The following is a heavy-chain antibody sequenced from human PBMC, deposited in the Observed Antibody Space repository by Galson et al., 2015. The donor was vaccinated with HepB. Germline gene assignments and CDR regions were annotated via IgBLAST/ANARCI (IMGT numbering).Heavy chain of an antibody. J-gene: IGHJ3*02. CDR2: TSSDGNNK. D-gene: IGHD6-19*01. CDR1: GITFSTYA. Sequence: SLRLSCAASGITFSTYAMHWVRQAPGKGLEWVAVTSSDGNNKYYAESVKGRFTISRDNSENTLYLQMNSLRVEDTAMYFCATGGQWLAHDPFDIWGQGTMVSVSS. V-gene: IGHV3-30*04. CDR3: ATGGQWLAHDPFDI.